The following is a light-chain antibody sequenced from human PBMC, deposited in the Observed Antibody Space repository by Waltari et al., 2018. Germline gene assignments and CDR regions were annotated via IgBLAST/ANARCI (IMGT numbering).Light chain of an antibody. CDR1: QSVSSSY. V-gene: IGKV3-20*01. CDR3: QQYGSSPRLT. J-gene: IGKJ4*01. Sequence: EIVLTKSPGTLSLSPGERATLSCRASQSVSSSYLAWYQQKPGQAPRLLIYGASSRATGIPDRFSGSWSVTYFTLTISRLEPEDFAVYYCQQYGSSPRLTFGGGTKVEIK. CDR2: GAS.